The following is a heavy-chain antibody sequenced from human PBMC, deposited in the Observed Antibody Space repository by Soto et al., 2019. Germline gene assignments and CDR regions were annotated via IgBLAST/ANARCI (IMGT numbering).Heavy chain of an antibody. D-gene: IGHD2-2*01. CDR1: GFTCVDFA. Sequence: ALRISCAACGFTCVDFAMHWVRQAQGKGLEWVSSISWNSGSIGYADSVKGRFTISRDNAKNSLYLQMNSLRSEDTALYYCAKDTAPVVPSAMVYWGQGTLVTVSS. J-gene: IGHJ4*02. V-gene: IGHV3-9*01. CDR3: AKDTAPVVPSAMVY. CDR2: ISWNSGSI.